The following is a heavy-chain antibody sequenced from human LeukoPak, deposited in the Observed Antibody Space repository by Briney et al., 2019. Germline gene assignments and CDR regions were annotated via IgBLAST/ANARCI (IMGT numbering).Heavy chain of an antibody. V-gene: IGHV4-38-2*02. J-gene: IGHJ6*02. Sequence: SETLSLTCTVSGYSISSGYYWGWIRQPPGKGLEWFGSIYHSGSTYYNPSLKSRVTISVDTSKNQFSLKLSSVTAADTAVYYCAREIAAAPRVAYYYYGMDVWGQGTTVTVSS. CDR2: IYHSGST. CDR3: AREIAAAPRVAYYYYGMDV. D-gene: IGHD6-13*01. CDR1: GYSISSGYY.